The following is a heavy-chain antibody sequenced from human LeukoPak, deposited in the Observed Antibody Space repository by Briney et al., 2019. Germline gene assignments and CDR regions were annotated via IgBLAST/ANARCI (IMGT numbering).Heavy chain of an antibody. D-gene: IGHD3-10*01. V-gene: IGHV3-23*01. CDR3: AKGGSHYYGSGSGNDY. CDR1: GLTISNNY. CDR2: ISGSGGST. Sequence: GGSLRLSCAASGLTISNNYMSWVRQAPGKGLEWVSAISGSGGSTYYADSVKGRFTISRDNSKNTLYLQMNSLRAEDTAVYYCAKGGSHYYGSGSGNDYWGQGTLVTVSS. J-gene: IGHJ4*02.